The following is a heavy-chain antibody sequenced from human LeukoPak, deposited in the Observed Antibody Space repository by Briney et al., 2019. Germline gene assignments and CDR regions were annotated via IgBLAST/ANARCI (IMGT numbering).Heavy chain of an antibody. J-gene: IGHJ6*03. V-gene: IGHV4-39*01. D-gene: IGHD3-3*01. CDR1: GGSISSYY. Sequence: SETLSLTCTVSGGSISSYYWGWIRQPPGKGLEWIGSIYYSGSTYYNPSLKSRVTISVDTSKNQFSLKLSSVTAADTAVYYCARLASYYDFWSGPSYYYYYMDVWGKGTTVTVSS. CDR2: IYYSGST. CDR3: ARLASYYDFWSGPSYYYYYMDV.